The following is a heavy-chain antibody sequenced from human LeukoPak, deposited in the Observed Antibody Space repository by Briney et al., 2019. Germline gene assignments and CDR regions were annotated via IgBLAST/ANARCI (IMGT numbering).Heavy chain of an antibody. Sequence: GGALRLSCEASGFTFSSYAMHWVRQAPGKGLEWVAVISYDATNKYYADSVKGRFTLSRDNSKNTLYLQTNTLRDEDTAVYYCAKASSNYFYYFEYWGQGTLVTVSS. CDR3: AKASSNYFYYFEY. J-gene: IGHJ4*02. CDR1: GFTFSSYA. V-gene: IGHV3-30*04. D-gene: IGHD2/OR15-2a*01. CDR2: ISYDATNK.